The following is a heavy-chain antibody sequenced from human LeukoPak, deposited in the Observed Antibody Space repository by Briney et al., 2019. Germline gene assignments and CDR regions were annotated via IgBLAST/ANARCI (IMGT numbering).Heavy chain of an antibody. Sequence: GGSLRLSCAASGFTFSSYWMSWVRQAPGKGLEWVANIKQDGSEKYYVDSVKGRFTISRDNAKNSLYLQMNSLRAEDTAVYYCAKDLFSYYYDSSGSSDYWGQGTLVTVSS. CDR1: GFTFSSYW. CDR2: IKQDGSEK. CDR3: AKDLFSYYYDSSGSSDY. V-gene: IGHV3-7*01. J-gene: IGHJ4*02. D-gene: IGHD3-22*01.